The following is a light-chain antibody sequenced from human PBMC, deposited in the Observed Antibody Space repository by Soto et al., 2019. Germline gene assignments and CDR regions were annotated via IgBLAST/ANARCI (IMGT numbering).Light chain of an antibody. CDR3: QQYGSLIT. CDR1: QSVSSSY. J-gene: IGKJ5*01. V-gene: IGKV3-20*01. CDR2: GAS. Sequence: EIVLTQSPGTLSLSPGERSTLSCRASQSVSSSYLAWSQQKPGQAPRLLIYGASTRATGNPARFSGSGSGTEFTLTISRLEPEDFAVYYCQQYGSLITFGQGTRLEIK.